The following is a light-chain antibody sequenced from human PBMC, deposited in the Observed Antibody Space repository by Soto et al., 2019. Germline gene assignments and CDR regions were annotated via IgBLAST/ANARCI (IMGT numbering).Light chain of an antibody. Sequence: QSALTQPASVSGSPGQSITISCTGTSSDIGGYNYVSWYQQHPGKAPKLIIYEVSDRPSGVSLRFSGSKSGNTASLTISGLQAEDEADYYCSSYTSTTTLWVFGAGTKLTVL. CDR1: SSDIGGYNY. CDR2: EVS. CDR3: SSYTSTTTLWV. V-gene: IGLV2-14*01. J-gene: IGLJ3*02.